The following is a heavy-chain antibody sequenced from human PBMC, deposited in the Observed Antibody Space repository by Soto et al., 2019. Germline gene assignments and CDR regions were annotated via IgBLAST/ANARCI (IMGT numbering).Heavy chain of an antibody. CDR2: ISYDGSNK. Sequence: GGSLRLSCAASGFTFSSYCMHWVRQAPGKGLEWVAVISYDGSNKYYADSVKGRFTISRDNSKNTLYLQMNSLRAEDTAVYYCAKGRAHIWLLWFDPWGQGTLVTVSS. J-gene: IGHJ5*02. CDR1: GFTFSSYC. CDR3: AKGRAHIWLLWFDP. V-gene: IGHV3-30*18. D-gene: IGHD5-18*01.